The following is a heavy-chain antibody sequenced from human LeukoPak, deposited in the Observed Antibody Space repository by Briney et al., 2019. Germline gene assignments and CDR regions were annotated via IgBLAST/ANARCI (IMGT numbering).Heavy chain of an antibody. CDR2: IYTSGST. Sequence: SQTLSLTCTVSGGSISSGSYYWSWIRQPAGKGLEWIGRIYTSGSTNYNPSLKSRVTISVDTSKNQFSLKLSSVTAADTAVYHCARGRNDYGDLRFLGYFDYWGQGTLVTVSS. J-gene: IGHJ4*02. CDR1: GGSISSGSYY. D-gene: IGHD4-17*01. CDR3: ARGRNDYGDLRFLGYFDY. V-gene: IGHV4-61*02.